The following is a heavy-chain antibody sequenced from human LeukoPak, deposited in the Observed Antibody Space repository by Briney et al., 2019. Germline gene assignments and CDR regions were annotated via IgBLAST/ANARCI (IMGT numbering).Heavy chain of an antibody. CDR2: IYYSGST. D-gene: IGHD3-3*01. Sequence: PSETLSLTCTVSGGSISRYYWSWIRRPPGKGLEWIGYIYYSGSTNYNPSLKSRVTISVDTSKNQFSLKLSSVTAADTAVYYCARGYYDFWSGYPNWFDPWGQGTLVTVSS. J-gene: IGHJ5*02. V-gene: IGHV4-59*01. CDR1: GGSISRYY. CDR3: ARGYYDFWSGYPNWFDP.